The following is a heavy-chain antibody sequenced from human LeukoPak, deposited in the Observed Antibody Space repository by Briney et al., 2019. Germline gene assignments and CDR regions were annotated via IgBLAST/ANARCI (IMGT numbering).Heavy chain of an antibody. CDR2: IYYRGST. Sequence: PSETLSLTCTVSGGSISSYYWSWIRQPPGKGLEWIGYIYYRGSTNYNPSLKSRVTISVDTSKNQFSLKLSSVTAADTAVYYCARGILQFVVDYWGQGTLVTVSS. V-gene: IGHV4-59*01. D-gene: IGHD1-26*01. CDR3: ARGILQFVVDY. J-gene: IGHJ4*02. CDR1: GGSISSYY.